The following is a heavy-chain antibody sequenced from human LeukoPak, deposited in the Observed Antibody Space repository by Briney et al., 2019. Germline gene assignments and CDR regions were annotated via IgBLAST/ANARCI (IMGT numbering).Heavy chain of an antibody. D-gene: IGHD6-19*01. CDR1: GYTFTSYA. CDR3: ARDHSFIVQWPPGFDP. Sequence: ASVKVSCKASGYTFTSYAMNWVRQAPGQGLEWMGWNNTNTGNPTYAQGFTGRFVFSLDTSVSTAYLEISSLKAEDTAVYYCARDHSFIVQWPPGFDPWGQGTLVTVSS. J-gene: IGHJ5*02. CDR2: NNTNTGNP. V-gene: IGHV7-4-1*02.